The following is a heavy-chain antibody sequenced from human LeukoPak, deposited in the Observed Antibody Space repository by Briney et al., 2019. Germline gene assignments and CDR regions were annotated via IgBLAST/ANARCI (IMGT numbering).Heavy chain of an antibody. CDR1: GFTFDDYG. J-gene: IGHJ6*03. CDR3: ARAPTGTACAEVCYHMDV. Sequence: GGSLRLTCAASGFTFDDYGMSWVRQAPGKGLEWVSGINWNGGSTGYADSVKGRFTISRDNAKNSLYLQMNSLRAEDTALYYCARAPTGTACAEVCYHMDVWGKGTTVTVSS. CDR2: INWNGGST. D-gene: IGHD1-1*01. V-gene: IGHV3-20*04.